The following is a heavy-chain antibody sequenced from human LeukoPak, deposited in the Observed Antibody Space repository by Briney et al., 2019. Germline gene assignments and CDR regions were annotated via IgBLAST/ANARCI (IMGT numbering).Heavy chain of an antibody. CDR3: AREGRSGIIWFDP. V-gene: IGHV1-69*04. Sequence: SVKVSCKAYGGTFSSYTISWVRQAPGQGLEWMGRIIPILGIANYAQKFQGRVTITADKSTSTAYMELSSLRSEDTAVYYCAREGRSGIIWFDPWGQGTLVTVSS. J-gene: IGHJ5*02. CDR2: IIPILGIA. CDR1: GGTFSSYT. D-gene: IGHD3-16*01.